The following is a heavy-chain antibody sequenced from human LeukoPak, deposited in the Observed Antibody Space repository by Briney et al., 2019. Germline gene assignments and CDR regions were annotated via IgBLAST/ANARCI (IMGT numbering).Heavy chain of an antibody. CDR3: AKAYYDSSGYSYYFDY. Sequence: GGSLRLSCAASGFPFSADSMNWVRQAPGKGLEWVSSISGSSSYMFYADSVKGRFTISRDNAKNSLYLQMNSLRAEDTAVYYCAKAYYDSSGYSYYFDYWGQGTLVTVSS. D-gene: IGHD3-22*01. CDR2: ISGSSSYM. V-gene: IGHV3-21*01. J-gene: IGHJ4*02. CDR1: GFPFSADS.